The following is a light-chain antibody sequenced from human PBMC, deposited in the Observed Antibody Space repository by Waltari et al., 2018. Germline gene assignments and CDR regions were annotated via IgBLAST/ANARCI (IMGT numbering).Light chain of an antibody. Sequence: EIVMTQSPATLSVSPGERPTLSCRASQSVSSNLAWYQQKPGQAPRPLIYGASTRATGSPARFSGSGSGTEFTLTISSLQSEDFAVYYCQQYNKWPRTFGQGTKLEIK. V-gene: IGKV3-15*01. CDR2: GAS. CDR1: QSVSSN. CDR3: QQYNKWPRT. J-gene: IGKJ2*01.